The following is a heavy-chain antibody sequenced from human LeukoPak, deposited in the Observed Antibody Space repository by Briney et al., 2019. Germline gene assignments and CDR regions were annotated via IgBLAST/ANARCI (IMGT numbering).Heavy chain of an antibody. Sequence: ASVKVSCKASGYTFTSYDINWVRQATGQGLEWMGWMNPNSGNTGYAQKFQGRVTMTRNPSISTAYMELSSLRSEDTAVYYCARTGGGDFWSGYYTGSFDYWGQGTLVTVSS. J-gene: IGHJ4*02. D-gene: IGHD3-3*01. CDR2: MNPNSGNT. V-gene: IGHV1-8*01. CDR1: GYTFTSYD. CDR3: ARTGGGDFWSGYYTGSFDY.